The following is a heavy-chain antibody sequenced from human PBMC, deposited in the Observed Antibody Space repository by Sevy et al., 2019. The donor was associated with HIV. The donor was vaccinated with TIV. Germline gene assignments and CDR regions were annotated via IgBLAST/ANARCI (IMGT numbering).Heavy chain of an antibody. CDR2: IKSKTDGGTT. Sequence: GRSLRLSCAASGFTFSNAWMSWVRQAPGKGLEWVGRIKSKTDGGTTDYAAPVKGRFTISRDDSKNTLYLQMNSLKTEDTAVYYCTTRDYYGSGSYFDYWGQGTLVTVSS. J-gene: IGHJ4*02. CDR3: TTRDYYGSGSYFDY. D-gene: IGHD3-10*01. CDR1: GFTFSNAW. V-gene: IGHV3-15*01.